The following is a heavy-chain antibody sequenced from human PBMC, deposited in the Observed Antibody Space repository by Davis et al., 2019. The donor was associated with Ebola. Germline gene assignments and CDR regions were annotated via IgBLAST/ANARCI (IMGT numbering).Heavy chain of an antibody. D-gene: IGHD6-6*01. CDR1: AYTFTSYA. J-gene: IGHJ6*02. Sequence: AASALVSCNASAYTFTSYAMHWVRQAPGHRLEWMGWINAGNGNTKYSQKFQGRVTITRDTSASTAYMELSSLRSEDTAVYYCARGSSKSYYYYGMDVWGQGTTVTVSS. V-gene: IGHV1-3*01. CDR2: INAGNGNT. CDR3: ARGSSKSYYYYGMDV.